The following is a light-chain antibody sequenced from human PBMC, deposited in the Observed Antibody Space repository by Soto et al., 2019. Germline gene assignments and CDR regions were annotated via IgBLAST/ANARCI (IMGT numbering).Light chain of an antibody. J-gene: IGKJ4*01. Sequence: EIVLTQSPATLSLSPGERATLSCRASQSVSNYLAWYQQKPGQAPRLLIYDASNRATGIPAMFSGSGSGTDFTLTISSLEPEDFAVYYCQHRSNWPPLTFGGGTKVEIK. V-gene: IGKV3-11*01. CDR3: QHRSNWPPLT. CDR1: QSVSNY. CDR2: DAS.